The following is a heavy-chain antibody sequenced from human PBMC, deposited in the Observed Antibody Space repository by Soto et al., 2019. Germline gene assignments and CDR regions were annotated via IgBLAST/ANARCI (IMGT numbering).Heavy chain of an antibody. Sequence: SETLSLTCTVSGGSISSGDYYWSWIRQPPGKGLEWIGYIYYSGSTYYNPSLKSRVTISVDTSKNQFSLKLSSVTAADTAVYYCARDVAATGELSLSYWFDPWGQGTLVTVSS. CDR1: GGSISSGDYY. CDR3: ARDVAATGELSLSYWFDP. CDR2: IYYSGST. D-gene: IGHD3-16*02. J-gene: IGHJ5*02. V-gene: IGHV4-30-4*01.